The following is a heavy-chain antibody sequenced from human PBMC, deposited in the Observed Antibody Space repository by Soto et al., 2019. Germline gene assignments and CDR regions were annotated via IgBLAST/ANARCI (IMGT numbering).Heavy chain of an antibody. CDR3: ARESEYDFWSGYYRDPYNELDY. CDR2: ISSSSSYI. D-gene: IGHD3-3*01. J-gene: IGHJ4*02. Sequence: GGSLRLSCAASGFTFSSYSMNWVRQAPGKGLEWVSSISSSSSYIYYADSVKGRFTTSRDNAKNSLYLQMNSLRAEDTAVYYCARESEYDFWSGYYRDPYNELDYWGLGTLVTVSS. CDR1: GFTFSSYS. V-gene: IGHV3-21*01.